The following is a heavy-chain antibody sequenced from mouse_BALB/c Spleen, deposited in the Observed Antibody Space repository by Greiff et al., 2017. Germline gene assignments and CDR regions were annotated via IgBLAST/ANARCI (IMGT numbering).Heavy chain of an antibody. CDR3: ARRNYRYAMDY. Sequence: VHVKQSGAELVKPGASVKLSCTASGFNIKDTYMHWVKQRPEQCLEWIGRIDPANGNTKYDPKFQGKATITADTSSNTAYLQLSSLTSEDTAVYYCARRNYRYAMDYWGQGTSVSVST. D-gene: IGHD2-14*01. V-gene: IGHV14-3*02. J-gene: IGHJ4*01. CDR1: GFNIKDTY. CDR2: IDPANGNT.